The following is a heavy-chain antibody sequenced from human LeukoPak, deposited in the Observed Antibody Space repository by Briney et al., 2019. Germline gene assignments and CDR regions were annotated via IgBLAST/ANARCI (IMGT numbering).Heavy chain of an antibody. CDR1: GYTFTGYY. J-gene: IGHJ5*02. Sequence: GASVKVSCKASGYTFTGYYMHWVRQAPGQGLEWMGWINPNSGGTNYAQKFQGRVTMTRDTSISTAYMELSRLRSDDTAVYYCARVAITMVRGVIWWFDPWDQGTLVTVSS. CDR3: ARVAITMVRGVIWWFDP. CDR2: INPNSGGT. D-gene: IGHD3-10*01. V-gene: IGHV1-2*02.